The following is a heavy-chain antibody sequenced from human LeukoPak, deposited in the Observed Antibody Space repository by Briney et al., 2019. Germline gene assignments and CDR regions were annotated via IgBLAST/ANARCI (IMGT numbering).Heavy chain of an antibody. CDR2: IRSNYAT. CDR3: TRLYDGSGTYYNGDY. J-gene: IGHJ4*02. V-gene: IGHV3-73*01. CDR1: GFTVSSNY. Sequence: PGGSLRLSCAASGFTVSSNYMSWVRQASGKGLEWVGRIRSNYATTYAASMKGRFTISRDDSQNTAYLQINSLKTEDTAVYYCTRLYDGSGTYYNGDYWGQGTLVTVSS. D-gene: IGHD3-10*01.